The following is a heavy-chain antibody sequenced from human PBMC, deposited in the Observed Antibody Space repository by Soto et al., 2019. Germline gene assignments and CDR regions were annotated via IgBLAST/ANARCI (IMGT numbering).Heavy chain of an antibody. CDR3: ARGEVVALGY. CDR2: IYHSGST. V-gene: IGHV4-30-2*01. Sequence: SSETLSLTCAVSGGSISSGGYSWSWIRQPPGKGLEWTGYIYHSGSTYYNPSLKSRVTILVDRSKNQFSLKLSSVTAADTAVYYCARGEVVALGYWGQGTLVTVSS. J-gene: IGHJ4*02. D-gene: IGHD2-15*01. CDR1: GGSISSGGYS.